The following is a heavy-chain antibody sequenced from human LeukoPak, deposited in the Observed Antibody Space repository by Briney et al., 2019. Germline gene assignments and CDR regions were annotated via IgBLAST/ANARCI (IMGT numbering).Heavy chain of an antibody. CDR3: RAWLDGFDI. CDR2: IYRGGSA. J-gene: IGHJ3*02. Sequence: GGSLRLSCAASGFIVSSKDMNWVRQAPGKGLEWVSVIYRGGSADHADSVEGRFTISRDNSKNTLYFQMNSLRVEDTAVYYCRAWLDGFDIWGQGTMVTVSS. V-gene: IGHV3-66*01. CDR1: GFIVSSKD. D-gene: IGHD5-12*01.